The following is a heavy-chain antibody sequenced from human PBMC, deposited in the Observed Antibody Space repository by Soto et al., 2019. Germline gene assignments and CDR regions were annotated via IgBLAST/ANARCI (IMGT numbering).Heavy chain of an antibody. CDR1: GFTFRSYG. Sequence: QVQLVESGGGVVQPGRSLRLSCAASGFTFRSYGIHWVRQAPGKGLEWVALISFDGSNQYYADSVKGRFTISRDNSKKTLYLHMNSLRPEYTALYYCAKDGGGPYYDYGMDVWGQGTAVTVSS. J-gene: IGHJ6*02. CDR3: AKDGGGPYYDYGMDV. CDR2: ISFDGSNQ. D-gene: IGHD2-15*01. V-gene: IGHV3-30*18.